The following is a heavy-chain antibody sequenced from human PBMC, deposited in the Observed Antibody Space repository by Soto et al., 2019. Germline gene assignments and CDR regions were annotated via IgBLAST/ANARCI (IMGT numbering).Heavy chain of an antibody. CDR3: AREDGGDFPSGYYTRYYGMVV. J-gene: IGHJ6*02. V-gene: IGHV1-2*04. Sequence: QVQLVQSGAEVKKPGDSVKVSCKASGYTFTGYYMHWVRPAPGQGLEWMGWINPNSGGTNYAQKVQGWVLRTRGTSISISSMELSRLRPDDTAVYYCAREDGGDFPSGYYTRYYGMVVWGQGTTVTVSS. CDR1: GYTFTGYY. D-gene: IGHD3-3*01. CDR2: INPNSGGT.